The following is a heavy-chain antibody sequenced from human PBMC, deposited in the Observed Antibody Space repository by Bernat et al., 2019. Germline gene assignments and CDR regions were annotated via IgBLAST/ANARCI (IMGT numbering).Heavy chain of an antibody. Sequence: EVQLVESGGGLIQPGGSPRLSCAASGFTASSNYMSWVRQAPGKGLERASVIYSVGSTYYADSVKRRFTSSRDNSKNTLYLQMNSLRAEDTAVYYCARLYGDYGGLDYWGQGALVTVSS. V-gene: IGHV3-53*01. CDR2: IYSVGST. D-gene: IGHD4-17*01. J-gene: IGHJ4*02. CDR3: ARLYGDYGGLDY. CDR1: GFTASSNY.